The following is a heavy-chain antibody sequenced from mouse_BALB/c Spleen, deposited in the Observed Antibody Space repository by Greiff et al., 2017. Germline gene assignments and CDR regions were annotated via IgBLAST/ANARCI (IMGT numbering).Heavy chain of an antibody. Sequence: VQLQQSGAELMKPGASVKISCKATGYTFSSYWIEWVKQRPGHGLEWIGEILPGSGSTNYNEKFKGKATFTADTSSNTAYMQLSSLTSEDSAVYYCARGLTGKEAWFAYWGQGTLVTVSA. J-gene: IGHJ3*01. CDR3: ARGLTGKEAWFAY. D-gene: IGHD4-1*01. CDR1: GYTFSSYW. V-gene: IGHV1-9*01. CDR2: ILPGSGST.